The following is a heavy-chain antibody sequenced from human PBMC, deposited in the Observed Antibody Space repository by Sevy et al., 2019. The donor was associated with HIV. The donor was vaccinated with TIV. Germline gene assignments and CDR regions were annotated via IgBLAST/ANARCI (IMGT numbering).Heavy chain of an antibody. CDR2: FDPEDGET. D-gene: IGHD3-10*01. CDR1: GYTLTELS. J-gene: IGHJ4*02. Sequence: ASVKVSCKVSGYTLTELSMHWVRQAPGKGLEWMGGFDPEDGETIYAQKFQGRVTMTEDTSTDTAYMELSSLRSEDTAVYYCAKEVSKHSYSDYWGQGTLVTVSS. V-gene: IGHV1-24*01. CDR3: AKEVSKHSYSDY.